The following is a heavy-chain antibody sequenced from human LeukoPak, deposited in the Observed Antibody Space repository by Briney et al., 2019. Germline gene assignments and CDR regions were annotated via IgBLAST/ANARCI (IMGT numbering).Heavy chain of an antibody. Sequence: ETLSLTCAVYGGSFSDYYWSWIRQPPGKGLERIGDINHSGSTNYNPSLKSRVTISVDTSKNQFSLKLSSVTAADTAVYYCASVTEGYSYGDLYYYYMDVWGKGTTVTISS. CDR2: INHSGST. D-gene: IGHD5-18*01. CDR3: ASVTEGYSYGDLYYYYMDV. J-gene: IGHJ6*03. CDR1: GGSFSDYY. V-gene: IGHV4-34*01.